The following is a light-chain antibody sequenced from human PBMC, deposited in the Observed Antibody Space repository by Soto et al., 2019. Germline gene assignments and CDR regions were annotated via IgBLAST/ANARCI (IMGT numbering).Light chain of an antibody. CDR2: DAS. J-gene: IGKJ4*01. CDR3: QQFSSYPLT. V-gene: IGKV3-20*01. CDR1: QTVRNNY. Sequence: EFVLTQSPCTLSLSPGERATLSCRASQTVRNNYLAWYQQKPGQAPRLLIYDASSRATGIPDRFSGGGSGTDFTLTISRXEPEDLAVYYCQQFSSYPLTFGGGTKVDTK.